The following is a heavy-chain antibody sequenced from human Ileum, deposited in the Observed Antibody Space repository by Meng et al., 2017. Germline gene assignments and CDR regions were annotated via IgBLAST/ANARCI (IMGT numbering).Heavy chain of an antibody. CDR1: GGSISNYY. V-gene: IGHV4-4*07. Sequence: QVRLQESGPGLVKPSETLSLTCQVSGGSISNYYWSWIRQPAGKGLEWIGRIYASVSTNYNPSLRTRITMSVDTSKSQFSLKLTSITAADTAVYYCVRDGSSSSGGTLWGRGTLVTVSS. CDR3: VRDGSSSSGGTL. J-gene: IGHJ2*01. CDR2: IYASVST. D-gene: IGHD2-2*01.